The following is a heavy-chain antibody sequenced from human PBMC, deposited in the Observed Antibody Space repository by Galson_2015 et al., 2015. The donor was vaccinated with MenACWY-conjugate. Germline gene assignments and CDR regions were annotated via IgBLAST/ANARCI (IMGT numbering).Heavy chain of an antibody. CDR1: GFTLGHYW. CDR2: IKQDGSET. J-gene: IGHJ4*02. V-gene: IGHV3-7*03. D-gene: IGHD3-9*01. CDR3: ARCIQITDSDILTAYDS. Sequence: SLRLSCAASGFTLGHYWMSWVRQAPGKGLEWVANIKQDGSETYYVDSVKGRFTISRDNANNSFYLQMDSLRAEDTAVYYCARCIQITDSDILTAYDSWGQGTLVIVSS.